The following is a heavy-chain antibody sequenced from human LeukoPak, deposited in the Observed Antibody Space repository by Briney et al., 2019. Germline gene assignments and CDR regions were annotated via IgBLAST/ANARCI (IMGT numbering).Heavy chain of an antibody. D-gene: IGHD2-2*02. Sequence: PGGSLRLSCAASGFTFSSYSMNWVRQAPGKGLEWVSSISSSSSYIYYADSVKGRFTISRDNAKNSLYLQMNSLRVEDTAVYYCARDWEGYCSSTSCYSWGQGTLVTVSS. V-gene: IGHV3-21*01. J-gene: IGHJ4*02. CDR1: GFTFSSYS. CDR3: ARDWEGYCSSTSCYS. CDR2: ISSSSSYI.